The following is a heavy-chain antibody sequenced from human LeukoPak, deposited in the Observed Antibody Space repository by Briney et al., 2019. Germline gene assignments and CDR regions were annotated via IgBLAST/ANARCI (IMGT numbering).Heavy chain of an antibody. CDR2: ITSDCRGI. J-gene: IGHJ4*02. V-gene: IGHV3-23*01. D-gene: IGHD3-3*02. CDR3: VQDWAWGAFVL. Sequence: GGTLRLSCVASGFTYSHYGMNWVRQAPGKGLEWVSGITSDCRGIYYADSVEGRFTIFRDNTKKLLYLQMAVLAVEDTALYYCVQDWAWGAFVLWGQGTLVTVSS. CDR1: GFTYSHYG.